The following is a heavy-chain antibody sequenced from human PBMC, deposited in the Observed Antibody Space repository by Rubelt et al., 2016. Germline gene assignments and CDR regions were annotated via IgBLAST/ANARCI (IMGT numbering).Heavy chain of an antibody. CDR3: ARNITMVRGVRYGAFDV. V-gene: IGHV4-39*07. J-gene: IGHJ3*01. CDR2: VYYSGST. Sequence: QLQLQESGPGLVKPSETLSLTCSVSGGSISSSSYYWGWIRQPPGKGLEWIGSVYYSGSTCYNPSLKSRVTISVDTSKNQFSLNLISMTAADTAVYYCARNITMVRGVRYGAFDVWGQGTMVTVSS. D-gene: IGHD3-10*01. CDR1: GGSISSSSYY.